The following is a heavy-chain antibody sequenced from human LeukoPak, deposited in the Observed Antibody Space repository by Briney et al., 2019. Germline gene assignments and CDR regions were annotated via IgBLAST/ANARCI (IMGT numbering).Heavy chain of an antibody. D-gene: IGHD3-16*01. CDR1: GGSIRGYY. CDR2: IYYSGST. Sequence: PSETLSLTCTVSGGSIRGYYWSWIRRPPGKGLEWIGYIYYSGSTNYNPSLKSRVTISVDTSKNQFSLKLSSVTAADTAVYYCARSPLWYYYGMDVWGQGTTVTVSS. J-gene: IGHJ6*02. V-gene: IGHV4-59*01. CDR3: ARSPLWYYYGMDV.